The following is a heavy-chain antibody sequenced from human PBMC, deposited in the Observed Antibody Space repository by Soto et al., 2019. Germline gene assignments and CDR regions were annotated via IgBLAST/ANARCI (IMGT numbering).Heavy chain of an antibody. V-gene: IGHV4-59*08. D-gene: IGHD7-27*01. CDR1: GDSISTDY. CDR3: AKYWNWGSLVH. J-gene: IGHJ4*02. Sequence: SETLSLTCTVSGDSISTDYWSWIRQSPGKGLEWIGFIYYGGSTNYNPSLKSRVTISVDTPKNQFSLKLSSVTAADTAVYYCAKYWNWGSLVHWGQGTLVTVSS. CDR2: IYYGGST.